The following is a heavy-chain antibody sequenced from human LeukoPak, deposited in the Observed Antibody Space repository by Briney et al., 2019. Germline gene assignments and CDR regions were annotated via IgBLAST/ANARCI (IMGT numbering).Heavy chain of an antibody. J-gene: IGHJ5*02. Sequence: SVKVSCKASGYTFTGYYMHWVRQAPGQGLEWMGGIIPIFGTANYAQKFQGRVTIITDESTSTAYMELSSLRSEDTAVYYCARVPRLTVAPYNWFDPWGQGTLVTVSS. CDR3: ARVPRLTVAPYNWFDP. V-gene: IGHV1-69*05. D-gene: IGHD4-11*01. CDR2: IIPIFGTA. CDR1: GYTFTGYY.